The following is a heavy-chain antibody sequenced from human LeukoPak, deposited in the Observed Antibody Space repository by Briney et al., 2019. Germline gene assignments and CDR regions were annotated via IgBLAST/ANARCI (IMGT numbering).Heavy chain of an antibody. J-gene: IGHJ4*02. CDR1: GFTFSSYW. Sequence: GESLRLSCAASGFTFSSYWMSWVRQAPGKGLEWVANIKQDGSEKNYLGSVKGRFTISRDNAKNSLYLQMNSLRAEDTAVYYCYVGPTDYWGQGTLVTVSS. CDR2: IKQDGSEK. CDR3: YVGPTDY. V-gene: IGHV3-7*01. D-gene: IGHD1-26*01.